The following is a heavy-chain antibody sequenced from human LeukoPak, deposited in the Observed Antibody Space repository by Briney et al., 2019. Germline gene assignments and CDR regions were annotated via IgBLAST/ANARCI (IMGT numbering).Heavy chain of an antibody. D-gene: IGHD1-7*01. V-gene: IGHV1-69*01. CDR3: ARDAGYNWNYACWFDP. Sequence: GASVKVSCKASGGTFSSYAISWVRQAPGQGLEWMGGIIPIFGTANYAQKFQGRVTITADESTSTAYMELSSLRSEDTAVYCCARDAGYNWNYACWFDPWGQGTLVTVSS. CDR1: GGTFSSYA. CDR2: IIPIFGTA. J-gene: IGHJ5*02.